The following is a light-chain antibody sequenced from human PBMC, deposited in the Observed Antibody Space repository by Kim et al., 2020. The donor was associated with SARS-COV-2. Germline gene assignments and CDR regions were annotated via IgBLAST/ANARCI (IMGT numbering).Light chain of an antibody. Sequence: SASVRDRGTITCRASQSISSWLAWYQQKPGKAPKLLIYKASSLESGVPSRFSGSGSGTEFTLTISSLQPDDFATYYCQQYNSYPYTFGQGTKLEI. CDR2: KAS. CDR1: QSISSW. CDR3: QQYNSYPYT. V-gene: IGKV1-5*03. J-gene: IGKJ2*01.